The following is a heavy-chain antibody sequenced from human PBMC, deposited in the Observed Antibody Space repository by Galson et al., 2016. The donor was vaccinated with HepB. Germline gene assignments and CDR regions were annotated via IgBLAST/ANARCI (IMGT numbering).Heavy chain of an antibody. V-gene: IGHV4-59*01. CDR3: ARTTYGSGSPVDY. CDR1: GGSINNYY. J-gene: IGHJ4*02. Sequence: SETLSLTCTVSGGSINNYYWHWIRQSPGKGLGWIGYIFYSGGTNYNPSLNSRVTISVDTSKRWFSLRLSSVTAADTAVYYCARTTYGSGSPVDYWGQGTLVTVSS. D-gene: IGHD3-10*01. CDR2: IFYSGGT.